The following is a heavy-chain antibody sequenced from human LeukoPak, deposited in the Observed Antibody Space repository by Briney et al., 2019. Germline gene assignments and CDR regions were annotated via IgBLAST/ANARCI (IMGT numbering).Heavy chain of an antibody. D-gene: IGHD3-16*01. CDR3: ARDPGGAFDY. J-gene: IGHJ4*02. Sequence: GGSLRLSCAASGFTFSSYEMNWVRQAPEKGQEWVSYISSSGSTIYYADSVKGRFTISRDNAKNSLYLQMNSLRAEDTAVYYCARDPGGAFDYWGQGTLVTVSS. CDR1: GFTFSSYE. CDR2: ISSSGSTI. V-gene: IGHV3-48*03.